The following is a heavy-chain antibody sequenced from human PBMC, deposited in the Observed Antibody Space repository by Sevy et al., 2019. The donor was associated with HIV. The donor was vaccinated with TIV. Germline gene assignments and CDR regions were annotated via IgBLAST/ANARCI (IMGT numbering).Heavy chain of an antibody. V-gene: IGHV3-53*01. CDR2: IYSDGRT. Sequence: GGSLRLSCVVSGFSVSSNYMSWVRQAPGKGLEWVSNIYSDGRTYYADSVRGRFTISRDTSKNTVYLEMKSLGAEDTAVYYCTREDIVLGEDNYYGMDVWGHGTTDTVSS. J-gene: IGHJ6*02. D-gene: IGHD2-15*01. CDR1: GFSVSSNY. CDR3: TREDIVLGEDNYYGMDV.